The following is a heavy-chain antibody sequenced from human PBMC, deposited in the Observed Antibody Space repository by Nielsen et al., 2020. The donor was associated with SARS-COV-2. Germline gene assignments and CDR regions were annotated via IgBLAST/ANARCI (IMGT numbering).Heavy chain of an antibody. CDR3: AKEESKKIAVAGDY. D-gene: IGHD6-19*01. CDR2: ISYNGISN. J-gene: IGHJ4*02. CDR1: GFTFSSYG. Sequence: GESLKISCAAPGFTFSSYGMHWVRQAPGKGLEWVAVISYNGISNYYAHSVRGRFTISRDNANHALFLQMNSLRAEDTAVYYCAKEESKKIAVAGDYWGQGTLVTVSS. V-gene: IGHV3-30*18.